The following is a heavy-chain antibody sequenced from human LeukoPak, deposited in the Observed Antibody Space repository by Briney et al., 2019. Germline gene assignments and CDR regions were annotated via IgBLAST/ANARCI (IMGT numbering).Heavy chain of an antibody. J-gene: IGHJ4*02. V-gene: IGHV3-23*01. CDR2: ISGSGGST. CDR3: AKDPDGPIAAADRIY. D-gene: IGHD6-13*01. Sequence: GGSLRLSCAASGFTFSSYAMSWVRQAPGKGLEWVSAISGSGGSTYYADSVKGRFTTSRDNSKNTLYLQMNSLRAEDTAVYYCAKDPDGPIAAADRIYWGQGTLVTVSS. CDR1: GFTFSSYA.